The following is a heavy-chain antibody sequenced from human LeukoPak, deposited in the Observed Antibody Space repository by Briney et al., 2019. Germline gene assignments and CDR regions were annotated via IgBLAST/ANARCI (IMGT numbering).Heavy chain of an antibody. CDR1: GGTFSSYA. J-gene: IGHJ5*02. V-gene: IGHV1-69*05. CDR3: VGGKQLERHNNWFDP. CDR2: IIPIFGTA. D-gene: IGHD1-1*01. Sequence: SVKVSCKASGGTFSSYAISWVRQAPGQGLEWMGGIIPIFGTANYAQKFQGRVTITTDESTSTAYMELSSLRSEDTAVYYCVGGKQLERHNNWFDPWGQGTLVTVSS.